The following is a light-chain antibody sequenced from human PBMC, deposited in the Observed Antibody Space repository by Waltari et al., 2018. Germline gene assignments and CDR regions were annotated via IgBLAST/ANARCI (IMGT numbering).Light chain of an antibody. CDR3: LLYMGSGIWV. CDR1: SVSLASTSY. V-gene: IGLV8-61*01. Sequence: QTVVTQEPSLSVSPGWPVTLTCALISVSLASTSYARWYQQSPGQTPSTIVDRANDRLSGVHDRFSGSVLGNKAVLVIKGAQAEDESTYDCLLYMGSGIWVSGGVTKLTVL. J-gene: IGLJ3*02. CDR2: RAN.